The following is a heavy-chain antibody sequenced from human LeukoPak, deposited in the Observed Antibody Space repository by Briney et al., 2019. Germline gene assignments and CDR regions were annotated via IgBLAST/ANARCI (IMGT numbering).Heavy chain of an antibody. Sequence: GGSLRLSCAAPGFTFSSYAMNWVRQAPGKGLEWVSGISGSGGSTYYADSVKGRFTISRDNSKNTLYLQMNSLRAEDTAIYYCAKASGTYTYKTGYFDYWGQGTLVTVSS. CDR2: ISGSGGST. CDR3: AKASGTYTYKTGYFDY. D-gene: IGHD1-26*01. V-gene: IGHV3-23*01. J-gene: IGHJ4*02. CDR1: GFTFSSYA.